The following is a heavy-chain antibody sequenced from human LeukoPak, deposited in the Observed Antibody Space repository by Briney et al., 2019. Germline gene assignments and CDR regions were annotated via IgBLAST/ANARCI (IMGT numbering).Heavy chain of an antibody. D-gene: IGHD6-19*01. CDR1: GGTFSSYA. CDR3: ARLSYSSPNLFDY. J-gene: IGHJ4*02. V-gene: IGHV1-69*06. CDR2: IIPIFGTA. Sequence: GASVKVSCKASGGTFSSYAISWVRQAPGQGLEWMGGIIPIFGTANYAQKFQGRVTITADKSTSTAYMELSSLRSEDTAVYYCARLSYSSPNLFDYWGQGTLVTVSS.